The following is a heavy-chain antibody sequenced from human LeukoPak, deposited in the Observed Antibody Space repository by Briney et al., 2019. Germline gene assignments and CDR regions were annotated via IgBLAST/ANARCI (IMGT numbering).Heavy chain of an antibody. CDR3: ASRGVAAAYDAFDI. J-gene: IGHJ3*02. CDR1: GGSISDYY. D-gene: IGHD6-13*01. Sequence: SETLSLTCTVSGGSISDYYWTWIRQPAGQGLEWIGRIKTSGNTKYNPSLNSRVTMSVDASKNQFSLKLNSVTAADTAVYYCASRGVAAAYDAFDIWGQGTMVTVSS. CDR2: IKTSGNT. V-gene: IGHV4-4*07.